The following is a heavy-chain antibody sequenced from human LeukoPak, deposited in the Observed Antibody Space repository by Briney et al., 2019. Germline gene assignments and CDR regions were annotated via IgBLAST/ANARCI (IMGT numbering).Heavy chain of an antibody. J-gene: IGHJ4*02. CDR1: GFTLSSYA. D-gene: IGHD6-19*01. Sequence: GGSLRLSCAASGFTLSSYAMSWVRQAPGKGLEWVSAISDTGNTYHADSVKGRFTISRDNSKNTLYLQMNSLRAEDTAVYYCAKADVPGKYSSGWYDYWGQGTLVTVSS. CDR3: AKADVPGKYSSGWYDY. V-gene: IGHV3-23*01. CDR2: ISDTGNT.